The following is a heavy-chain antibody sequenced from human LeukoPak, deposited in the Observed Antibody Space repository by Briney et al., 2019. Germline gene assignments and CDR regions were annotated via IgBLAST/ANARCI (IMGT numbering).Heavy chain of an antibody. CDR3: ARHQSSGSGSYRGEYYFDY. CDR2: IYTSGST. D-gene: IGHD3-10*01. V-gene: IGHV4-4*07. CDR1: GGSISRNY. J-gene: IGHJ4*02. Sequence: SETLSLTCTVSGGSISRNYWSWIRQPAGKGLEWIGRIYTSGSTNYNPSLKSRVTISVDTSKNQFSLKLSSVTAADTAVYYCARHQSSGSGSYRGEYYFDYWGQGTLVTVSS.